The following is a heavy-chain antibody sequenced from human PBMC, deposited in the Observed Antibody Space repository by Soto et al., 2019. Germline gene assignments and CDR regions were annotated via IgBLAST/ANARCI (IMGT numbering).Heavy chain of an antibody. D-gene: IGHD1-26*01. CDR2: INGGNGNT. CDR3: AKESASYHIDYFDY. J-gene: IGHJ4*02. V-gene: IGHV1-3*01. CDR1: GYTFTNYA. Sequence: ASVKVSCKTSGYTFTNYALHWVRQAPGQRLEWMGWINGGNGNTKYSQMLQGRVTITRDTSASTAYMELRSLRYEDTAVYYCAKESASYHIDYFDYSSQGTLDTVS.